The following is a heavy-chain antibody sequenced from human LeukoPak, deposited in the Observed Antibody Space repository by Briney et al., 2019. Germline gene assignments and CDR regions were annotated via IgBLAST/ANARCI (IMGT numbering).Heavy chain of an antibody. CDR3: ARARIELEPIPFDY. V-gene: IGHV1-2*02. J-gene: IGHJ4*02. D-gene: IGHD1-1*01. Sequence: ASVKVSCKASGYTFISYYMHWVRQAPGQGLEWMGWINPNSGGTNYAQKFQGRVTMTRDTSISTAYMELSRLRSDDTAVYYCARARIELEPIPFDYWGQGTLVTVSS. CDR2: INPNSGGT. CDR1: GYTFISYY.